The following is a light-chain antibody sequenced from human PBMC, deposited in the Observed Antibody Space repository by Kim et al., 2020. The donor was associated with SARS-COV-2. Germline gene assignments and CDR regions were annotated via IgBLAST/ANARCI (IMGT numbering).Light chain of an antibody. V-gene: IGLV6-57*01. CDR2: ENN. CDR1: TGSIVGYY. J-gene: IGLJ3*02. Sequence: GKPVTISCTRSTGSIVGYYVQWYQQRPGSSPTSVIYENNQRASGVPDRFSGSIDSSSNSASLTISGLKTEDEADYYCQSYDSDNWVFGGGTQLTVL. CDR3: QSYDSDNWV.